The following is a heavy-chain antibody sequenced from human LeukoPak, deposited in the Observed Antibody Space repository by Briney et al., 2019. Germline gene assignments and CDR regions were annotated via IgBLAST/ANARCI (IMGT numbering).Heavy chain of an antibody. V-gene: IGHV1-8*03. CDR3: ARHSGSYGVDY. Sequence: ASVKVSCKASGYTFTSYDINWVRQATGQGLEWMGWMNPNSGNTGYAQKFQGRVTITRNTSISTAYMELSSLRSEDTAVYYRARHSGSYGVDYWGQGTLITVSS. D-gene: IGHD1-26*01. CDR2: MNPNSGNT. J-gene: IGHJ4*02. CDR1: GYTFTSYD.